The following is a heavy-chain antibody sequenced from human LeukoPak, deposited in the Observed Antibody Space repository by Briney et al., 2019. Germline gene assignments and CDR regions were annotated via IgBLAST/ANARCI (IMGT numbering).Heavy chain of an antibody. Sequence: PSETLSLTCTVSGGSISSSSYYWGWIRQPPGKGLEWIGSIYYSGSTNYNPSLKSRVTISVDTSKNQFSLKLSSVTAADTAVYYCARGGVVAAIKYWGQGTLVTVSS. CDR3: ARGGVVAAIKY. V-gene: IGHV4-39*07. CDR2: IYYSGST. CDR1: GGSISSSSYY. J-gene: IGHJ4*02. D-gene: IGHD2-15*01.